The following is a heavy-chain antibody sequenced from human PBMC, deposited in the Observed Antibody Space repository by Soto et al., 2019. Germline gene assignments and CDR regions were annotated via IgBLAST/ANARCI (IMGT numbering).Heavy chain of an antibody. V-gene: IGHV4-34*01. CDR3: AREGPYIMITFGGVKNNWFYP. J-gene: IGHJ5*02. CDR1: GGSFSGYY. D-gene: IGHD3-16*01. Sequence: QVQLQQWGAGLLKPSETLSLTCAVYGGSFSGYYWSWISQPPGKGLEWIGEINHSGSTNYNPSLKSRVTIQVDTSKNQFSLKLSSVTAADTAVYYCAREGPYIMITFGGVKNNWFYPWGQGTLVTVSS. CDR2: INHSGST.